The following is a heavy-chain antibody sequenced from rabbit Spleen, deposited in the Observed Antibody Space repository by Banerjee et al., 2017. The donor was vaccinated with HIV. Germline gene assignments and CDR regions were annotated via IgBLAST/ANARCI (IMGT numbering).Heavy chain of an antibody. Sequence: QSLEESGGGLVKPGASLTLTCKASGFSFSSGYYMCWVRQAPGKGLEWIACIYAGSSGTTYYATWARGRFTISKISSTTVTLQMTSLPVADTATFFCARDAGRGPYIDGYFDLWGPGTLVTVS. CDR1: GFSFSSGYY. J-gene: IGHJ4*01. V-gene: IGHV1S40*01. D-gene: IGHD8-1*01. CDR2: IYAGSSGTT. CDR3: ARDAGRGPYIDGYFDL.